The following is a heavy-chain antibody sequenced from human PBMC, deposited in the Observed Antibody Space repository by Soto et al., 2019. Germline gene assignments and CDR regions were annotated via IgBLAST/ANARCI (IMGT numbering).Heavy chain of an antibody. CDR3: ARDGPGEYYDILTGYYKSYNYFDY. CDR1: GFTFSSYS. Sequence: GGSLRLSCAASGFTFSSYSMNWVRQAPGKGLEWVSYISSSSSTIYYADSVKGRFTISRDNAKNSLYLQMDSLRAEDTAVYYCARDGPGEYYDILTGYYKSYNYFDYRGQGTLVTVSS. J-gene: IGHJ4*02. V-gene: IGHV3-48*01. D-gene: IGHD3-9*01. CDR2: ISSSSSTI.